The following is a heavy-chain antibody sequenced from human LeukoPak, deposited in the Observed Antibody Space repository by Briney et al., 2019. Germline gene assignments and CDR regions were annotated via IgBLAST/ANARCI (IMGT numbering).Heavy chain of an antibody. Sequence: SETLSLTCTVSGGSISSRGYYWGWIRQPPGKGLEWIGHIYYSGSAYYNPSLKSRVTISVDTSKNQFSLKLSSVTAADTAVYNCARYSSAWFDPWGQGTLVTVSS. CDR1: GGSISSRGYY. V-gene: IGHV4-39*01. CDR3: ARYSSAWFDP. D-gene: IGHD6-25*01. J-gene: IGHJ5*02. CDR2: IYYSGSA.